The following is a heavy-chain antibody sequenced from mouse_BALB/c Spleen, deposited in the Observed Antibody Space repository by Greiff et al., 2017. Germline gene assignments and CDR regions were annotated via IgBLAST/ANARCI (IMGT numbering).Heavy chain of an antibody. D-gene: IGHD2-4*01. CDR1: GYAFSSYW. V-gene: IGHV1-80*01. CDR2: IYPGDGDT. Sequence: VQLQQSGAELVRPGSSVKISCKASGYAFSSYWMNWVKQRPGQGLEWIGQIYPGDGDTNYNGKFKGKATLTADKSSSTAYMQLSSLTSEDSAVYFCARRGDYDDGYYAMDYWGQGTSVTVSS. CDR3: ARRGDYDDGYYAMDY. J-gene: IGHJ4*01.